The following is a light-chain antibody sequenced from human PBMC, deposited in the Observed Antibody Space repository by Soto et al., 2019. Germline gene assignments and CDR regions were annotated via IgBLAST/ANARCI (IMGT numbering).Light chain of an antibody. Sequence: EVVMALSPISVNVTLGPTAVTSWMINKSLVHSDGIAYFSWFQQRPGRSPRRLIYKVSNRDSGVPARFSGSGSGTDFALKISRVEAEDVGVYYCMQGTHWPITFGQGTRLEIK. CDR2: KVS. CDR1: KSLVHSDGIAY. V-gene: IGKV2-30*02. J-gene: IGKJ5*01. CDR3: MQGTHWPIT.